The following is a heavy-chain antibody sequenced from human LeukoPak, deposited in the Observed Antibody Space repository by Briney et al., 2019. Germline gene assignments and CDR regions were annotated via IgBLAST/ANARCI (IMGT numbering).Heavy chain of an antibody. J-gene: IGHJ4*02. CDR2: IRDGGDIT. Sequence: GGSLRLSCVASGLTLSSFAMTWVRQAPGKGLEWVSSIRDGGDITYYADSVRGRFTISRDTSKNTLFLQMNSLRVEDTAVYYCAKDREYQVLWGYFDYWGQGILVTVSS. CDR1: GLTLSSFA. V-gene: IGHV3-23*01. D-gene: IGHD2-2*01. CDR3: AKDREYQVLWGYFDY.